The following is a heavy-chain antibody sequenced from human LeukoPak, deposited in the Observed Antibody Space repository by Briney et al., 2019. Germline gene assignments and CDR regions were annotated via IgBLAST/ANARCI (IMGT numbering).Heavy chain of an antibody. V-gene: IGHV4-39*01. D-gene: IGHD5-18*01. CDR1: GGSTASSSHY. CDR2: MYYTGST. Sequence: SQTLSLTCTVSGGSTASSSHYWGWIRQSPGKGLEWIAIMYYTGSTYYNPPLKSRVSISVDTSRNQFSLKLTSVTAADTAIYYCARHRIQPPVLMDVWGQGTTVTVSS. J-gene: IGHJ6*02. CDR3: ARHRIQPPVLMDV.